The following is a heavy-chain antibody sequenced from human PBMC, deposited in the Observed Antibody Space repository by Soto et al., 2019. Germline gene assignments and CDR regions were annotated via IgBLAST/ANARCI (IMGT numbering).Heavy chain of an antibody. Sequence: SETLSLTCTVSGGSISSYYWSWIRQPPGKGLEWIGYIYYSGSTNYNPSIKSRVTISVDTSKNQFFLNLRSVTAADTAMYYCAKPENNFWGQGIQVTVSS. CDR2: IYYSGST. J-gene: IGHJ4*02. V-gene: IGHV4-59*08. CDR1: GGSISSYY. CDR3: AKPENNF.